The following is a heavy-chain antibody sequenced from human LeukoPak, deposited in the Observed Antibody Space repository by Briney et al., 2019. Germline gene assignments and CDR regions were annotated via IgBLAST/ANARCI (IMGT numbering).Heavy chain of an antibody. Sequence: SETLSLTCTVSGYSISSGYYWGWIRQPAGKGLEWIGRIYTSGSTNYNPSLKSRVTMSVDTSKNQFSLKLSSVTAADTAVYYCARYGSSSLRAGYYYYMDVWGKGTTVTVSS. D-gene: IGHD6-6*01. V-gene: IGHV4-4*07. CDR1: GYSISSGYY. CDR3: ARYGSSSLRAGYYYYMDV. CDR2: IYTSGST. J-gene: IGHJ6*03.